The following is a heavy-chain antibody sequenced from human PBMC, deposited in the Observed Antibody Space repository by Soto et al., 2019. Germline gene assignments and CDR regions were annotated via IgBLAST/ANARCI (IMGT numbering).Heavy chain of an antibody. V-gene: IGHV1-18*01. D-gene: IGHD2-21*02. CDR3: ARAGDDCSLGICYYYGMDV. CDR1: GYTFTSYG. J-gene: IGHJ6*02. CDR2: ISAYNGNT. Sequence: ASVKVSCKASGYTFTSYGISWVRQAPGQGLEWMGWISAYNGNTNYAQKLQGRVTMTTDTSTSTAYMELRSLRSDDTAVYYCARAGDDCSLGICYYYGMDVWGQGTTVTVS.